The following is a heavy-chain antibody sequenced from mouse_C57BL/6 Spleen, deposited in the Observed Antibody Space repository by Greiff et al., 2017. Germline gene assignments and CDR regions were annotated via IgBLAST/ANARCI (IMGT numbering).Heavy chain of an antibody. J-gene: IGHJ2*01. D-gene: IGHD2-3*01. CDR2: ISAGGSYT. CDR3: ARDDGYYDYFDY. CDR1: GFTFSSYA. Sequence: DVMLVESGGGLVKPGGSLKLSCAASGFTFSSYAMSWVRQTPEKRLEWVATISAGGSYTYYPDNLKGRFTISRDNAKNNLYLQLSHLKSEDTAMYYCARDDGYYDYFDYWGQGTTLTVSS. V-gene: IGHV5-4*01.